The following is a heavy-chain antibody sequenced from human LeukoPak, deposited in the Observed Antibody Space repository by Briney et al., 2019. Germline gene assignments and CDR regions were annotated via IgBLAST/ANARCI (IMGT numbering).Heavy chain of an antibody. V-gene: IGHV4-39*07. CDR1: GGSISSSSYY. Sequence: SETLSLTCTVSGGSISSSSYYWGWIRQPPGKGLEWIGSIYYSGSTYYNPSLKSRVTISVDTSKNQFSLKLSSVTAADTAVYYCAKPIEIVVRHAFDIWGQGTMVTVSS. CDR2: IYYSGST. J-gene: IGHJ3*02. CDR3: AKPIEIVVRHAFDI. D-gene: IGHD3-22*01.